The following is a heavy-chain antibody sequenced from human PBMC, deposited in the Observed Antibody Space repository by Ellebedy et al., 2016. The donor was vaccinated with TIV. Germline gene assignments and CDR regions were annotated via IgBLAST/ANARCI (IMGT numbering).Heavy chain of an antibody. J-gene: IGHJ4*02. V-gene: IGHV4-31*03. CDR2: IYYSGST. CDR1: GGSISSGGYY. Sequence: SETLSLTXTVSGGSISSGGYYWSWIRQHPGKGLEWIGYIYYSGSTYYNPSLKSRVTISVDTSKNQFSLKLSSVTAADTAVYYCARDGAARPFDYWGQGTLVTVSS. CDR3: ARDGAARPFDY. D-gene: IGHD6-6*01.